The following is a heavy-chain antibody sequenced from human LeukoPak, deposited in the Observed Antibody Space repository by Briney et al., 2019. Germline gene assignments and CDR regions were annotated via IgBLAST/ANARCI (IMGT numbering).Heavy chain of an antibody. Sequence: ASVKVSCKVSGYTLTELFMHWVRQAPGKGLEWMGGFDPEDGETIYAQKFQGRVTMTEDTSTDTAYMELSSLRSEDTAVYYCATAGMATIMPLDYWGQGTLVTVSS. J-gene: IGHJ4*02. V-gene: IGHV1-24*01. CDR2: FDPEDGET. D-gene: IGHD5-24*01. CDR3: ATAGMATIMPLDY. CDR1: GYTLTELF.